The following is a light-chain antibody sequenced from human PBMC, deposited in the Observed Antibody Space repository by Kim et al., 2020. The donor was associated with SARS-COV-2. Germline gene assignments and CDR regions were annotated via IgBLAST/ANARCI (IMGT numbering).Light chain of an antibody. CDR3: QQNFGSPPWT. Sequence: DIQMTQSPSSLSTSVGDRVTITCRKSQNIDRYLNWYQQKPGNAPKLLIYAASSLQSGVPSRFSGSGSGTDFTLTISGLQPEDIATYYCQQNFGSPPWTFGQGTKVDI. V-gene: IGKV1-39*01. CDR2: AAS. J-gene: IGKJ1*01. CDR1: QNIDRY.